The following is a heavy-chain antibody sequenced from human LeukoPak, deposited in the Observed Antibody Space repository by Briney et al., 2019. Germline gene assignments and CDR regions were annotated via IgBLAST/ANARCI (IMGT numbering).Heavy chain of an antibody. CDR3: ARPQGGYNYLVDY. V-gene: IGHV5-51*01. D-gene: IGHD5-24*01. CDR2: IYPGDADT. CDR1: GYSSPSYW. Sequence: GESLKISFKGSGYSSPSYWIGWVGQMPGKGREWMGTIYPGDADTRYTPSFQGQVTISADKSISTAYLQWSSLKASDTAMYYCARPQGGYNYLVDYWGEGTLVTVSS. J-gene: IGHJ4*02.